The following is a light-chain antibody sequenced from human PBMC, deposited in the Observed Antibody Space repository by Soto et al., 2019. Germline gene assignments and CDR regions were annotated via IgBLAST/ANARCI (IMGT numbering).Light chain of an antibody. CDR3: QSYDSSLSVYV. V-gene: IGLV1-40*01. CDR2: GNS. Sequence: QSVLTQPPSVSGAPGQRVTLSCTGSSSNIGAGYDVHWYQQLPGTAPKLLIYGNSNRPSGVPDRFSGSKSGTSASLAIPGLQAEDEADYYCQSYDSSLSVYVFGTGTKVTVL. CDR1: SSNIGAGYD. J-gene: IGLJ1*01.